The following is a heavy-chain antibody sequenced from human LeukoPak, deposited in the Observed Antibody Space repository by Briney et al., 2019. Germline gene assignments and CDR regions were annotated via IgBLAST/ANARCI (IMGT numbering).Heavy chain of an antibody. D-gene: IGHD3-16*01. Sequence: PGGSLRLSCAASGFTFSSYAMHWVRQAPGKGLEWVAVISYDGSNKYYADSVKGRFTISRDNAKNTLYLQMNSLRAEDTAVYYCASISGVTFGGGGLPDYWGQGTLVTVSS. V-gene: IGHV3-30*14. CDR3: ASISGVTFGGGGLPDY. CDR2: ISYDGSNK. CDR1: GFTFSSYA. J-gene: IGHJ4*02.